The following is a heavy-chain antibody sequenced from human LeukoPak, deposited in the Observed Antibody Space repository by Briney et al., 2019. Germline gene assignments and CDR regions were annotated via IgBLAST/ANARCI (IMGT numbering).Heavy chain of an antibody. V-gene: IGHV1-2*06. CDR2: INPNSGGT. Sequence: ASVKVSCKASGYTFTGYYMHWVRQAPGQGLEWMGRINPNSGGTNYAQKFQGRVTMTRDTSISTAYMELSRLRSDDTAVYYCAKVELTWRPREGWGQGTLVTVSS. CDR3: AKVELTWRPREG. J-gene: IGHJ4*02. CDR1: GYTFTGYY. D-gene: IGHD1-7*01.